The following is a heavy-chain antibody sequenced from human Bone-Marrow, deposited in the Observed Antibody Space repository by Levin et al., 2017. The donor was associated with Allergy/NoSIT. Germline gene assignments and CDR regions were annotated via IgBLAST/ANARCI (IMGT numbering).Heavy chain of an antibody. CDR3: ARGMTGSGSYYNSHEIDY. CDR2: INWNGVST. V-gene: IGHV3-20*04. J-gene: IGHJ4*02. D-gene: IGHD3-10*01. Sequence: GESLKISCAASGFTFDDYVMSWDRQAPGKGLEWVSGINWNGVSTGYADSVKGRFTIFRDNAKNSLFLQLSSLRAEDTALYYCARGMTGSGSYYNSHEIDYWGQGALVTVSS. CDR1: GFTFDDYV.